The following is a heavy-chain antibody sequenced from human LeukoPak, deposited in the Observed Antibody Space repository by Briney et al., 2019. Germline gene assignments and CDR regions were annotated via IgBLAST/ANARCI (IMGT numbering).Heavy chain of an antibody. CDR2: ISYDGSNK. CDR1: GFTFSSYG. V-gene: IGHV3-30*03. CDR3: AEYSSSSNDYYGMDV. J-gene: IGHJ6*02. Sequence: GGSLRLSCAASGFTFSSYGMHWVRQAPGKGLEWVAVISYDGSNKYYADSVKGRFTISRDNSKNTLYLQMNSLRAEDTAVYYCAEYSSSSNDYYGMDVWGQGTTVTVSS. D-gene: IGHD6-6*01.